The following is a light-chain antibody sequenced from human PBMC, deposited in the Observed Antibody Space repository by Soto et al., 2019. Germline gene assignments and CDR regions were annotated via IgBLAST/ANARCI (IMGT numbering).Light chain of an antibody. CDR2: WAS. V-gene: IGKV4-1*01. CDR1: QSLFYDPNSKNY. CDR3: QKYYPVLEPLT. J-gene: IGKJ4*01. Sequence: DIVLTPSPDSLAVFLGERATIKCRSSQSLFYDPNSKNYLAWYQQKPGQPPMLLMYWASTRQSGVPDRLTGSGSGTDFTLTINTLQAADVAVYYCQKYYPVLEPLTFGGGTKVAI.